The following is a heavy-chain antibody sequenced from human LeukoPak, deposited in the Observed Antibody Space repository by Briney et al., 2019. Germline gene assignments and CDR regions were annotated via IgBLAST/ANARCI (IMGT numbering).Heavy chain of an antibody. D-gene: IGHD3-10*01. Sequence: GRSLRLSCAASGFTFSSYGMHWVRQAPGKGLEWVAVIWYDGSNKYYADSVKGRFTTSRDNSKNTLFLQMNSLTTEDTAVYYCARGGSALIRRDGWSDPWGQGTLVTVSS. CDR3: ARGGSALIRRDGWSDP. CDR1: GFTFSSYG. CDR2: IWYDGSNK. J-gene: IGHJ5*02. V-gene: IGHV3-33*01.